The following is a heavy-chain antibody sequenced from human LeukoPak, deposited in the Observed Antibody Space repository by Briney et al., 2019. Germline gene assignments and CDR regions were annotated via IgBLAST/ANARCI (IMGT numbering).Heavy chain of an antibody. D-gene: IGHD3-10*02. V-gene: IGHV3-23*01. Sequence: PGGSLRLSCAASGFPFSSYGMSWVRQAPGKGLEWVSAISGSGGSTYYADSVKGRFTISRDNSKNTLYLRMNSLRAEDTAVYYCAELGITMIGGVWGKGTTVTISS. J-gene: IGHJ6*04. CDR2: ISGSGGST. CDR3: AELGITMIGGV. CDR1: GFPFSSYG.